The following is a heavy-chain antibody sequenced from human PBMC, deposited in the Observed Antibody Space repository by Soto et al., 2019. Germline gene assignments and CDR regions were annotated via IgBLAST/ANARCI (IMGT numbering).Heavy chain of an antibody. CDR1: GLTLSEAW. CDR3: AREWFGDFV. J-gene: IGHJ4*02. Sequence: EVQLVESGGGLVKPGGSLRLSCVGSGLTLSEAWMNWVRQIPGKGPEWVGRIKTKSDGAVTDYAALAKGSFTISRDDSENTVYLQMNSLKTEDTAVYYCAREWFGDFVWGQGTLVTVSS. V-gene: IGHV3-15*05. CDR2: IKTKSDGAVT. D-gene: IGHD3-10*01.